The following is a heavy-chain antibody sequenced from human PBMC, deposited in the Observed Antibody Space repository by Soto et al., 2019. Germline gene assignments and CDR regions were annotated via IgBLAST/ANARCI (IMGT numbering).Heavy chain of an antibody. D-gene: IGHD3-22*01. CDR1: GYTFNIYG. V-gene: IGHV1-18*01. CDR2: ISAFNGKT. J-gene: IGHJ4*01. CDR3: ARDSVPTSSGFFPFDY. Sequence: QIQLVQSGAEVKKPGASVKVSCKASGYTFNIYGINWVRQAPGQGLEWMGWISAFNGKTNYAQNVQGRVTMTTDTSACTAYVELRSLRSDDTAVYYCARDSVPTSSGFFPFDYWGQGNLVTVSS.